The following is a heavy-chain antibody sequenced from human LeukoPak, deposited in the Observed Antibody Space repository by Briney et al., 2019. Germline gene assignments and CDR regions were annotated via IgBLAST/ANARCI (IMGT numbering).Heavy chain of an antibody. CDR1: GGSISSYY. CDR2: IYYSGST. D-gene: IGHD3-16*02. CDR3: ARRTFGGVIKY. Sequence: SETLSLTCTVSGGSISSYYWSWIRQPPGKGLEWIGYIYYSGSTNYNPSLKSRVTISVDTSKNQFSLKLSSVTAADTSVYYCARRTFGGVIKYWGQGTLVTVSS. J-gene: IGHJ4*02. V-gene: IGHV4-59*12.